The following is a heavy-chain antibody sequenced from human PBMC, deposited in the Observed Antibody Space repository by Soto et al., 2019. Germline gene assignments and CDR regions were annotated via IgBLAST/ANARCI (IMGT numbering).Heavy chain of an antibody. D-gene: IGHD4-17*01. J-gene: IGHJ6*02. CDR2: ISYDGSNK. Sequence: GGSLRLSCAASGFTFSSYGMHWVRQAPGKGLEWVAVISYDGSNKYYADSVKGRFTISRDNSKNTLYLQMNSLRAEDTAVYYCASQAGRGNGDYVLDYYYGMDVWGQGTTVTVSS. CDR1: GFTFSSYG. CDR3: ASQAGRGNGDYVLDYYYGMDV. V-gene: IGHV3-30*03.